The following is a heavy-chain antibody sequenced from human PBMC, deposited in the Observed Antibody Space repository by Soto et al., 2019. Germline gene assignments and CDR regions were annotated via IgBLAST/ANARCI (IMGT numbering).Heavy chain of an antibody. J-gene: IGHJ6*03. D-gene: IGHD4-17*01. Sequence: SGPTLVNPTQTLTLTCTFSGFSLSTSGMCVSWIRQPPGKALEWLARIDWDDDKYYSTSLKTRLTISKDTSKNQVVLTMTNMDPVDTATYYCARVTTVTNYMDVWGKGTTVTVSS. CDR1: GFSLSTSGMC. CDR2: IDWDDDK. CDR3: ARVTTVTNYMDV. V-gene: IGHV2-70*11.